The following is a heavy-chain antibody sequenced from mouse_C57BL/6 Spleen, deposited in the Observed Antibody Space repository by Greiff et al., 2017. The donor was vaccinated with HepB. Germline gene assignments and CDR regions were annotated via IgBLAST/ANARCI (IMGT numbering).Heavy chain of an antibody. CDR1: GYTFTSYW. J-gene: IGHJ4*01. Sequence: QVQLQQPGTELVKPGASVKLSCKASGYTFTSYWMHWVKQRPGQGLEWIGNINPSNGGTNYNEKFKSKATLTVDKSSSTAYMQLSSLTSEDSAVYYCARGTTVVATPDYAMDYWGQGTSVTVSS. D-gene: IGHD1-1*01. CDR3: ARGTTVVATPDYAMDY. V-gene: IGHV1-53*01. CDR2: INPSNGGT.